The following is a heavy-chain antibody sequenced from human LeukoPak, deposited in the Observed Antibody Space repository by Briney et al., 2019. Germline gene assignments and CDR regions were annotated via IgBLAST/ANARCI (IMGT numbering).Heavy chain of an antibody. CDR3: ARDYYDSSGYYHGVDY. V-gene: IGHV4-34*01. J-gene: IGHJ4*02. CDR1: GGSFSGYY. Sequence: SETLSLTCAVYGGSFSGYYWSWIRQPPGKGLEWIGEINHSGSTNYNPSLKSRVTISVDTSKNQFSLKLSSVTAADTAVYYCARDYYDSSGYYHGVDYWGQGTLVTVSS. D-gene: IGHD3-22*01. CDR2: INHSGST.